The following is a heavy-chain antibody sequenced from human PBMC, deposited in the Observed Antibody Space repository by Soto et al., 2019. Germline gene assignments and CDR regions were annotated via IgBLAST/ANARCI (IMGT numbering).Heavy chain of an antibody. CDR1: GFSLSTSGVA. D-gene: IGHD2-21*02. CDR3: AHRLTATAFDI. CDR2: IYWDDDK. Sequence: QITLKESGPTLVKPTQTLTLTCTFSGFSLSTSGVAVGWIRQPPGKALEWLALIYWDDDKRYSPSMKGSLTITRDTSKHQVVLIMTNMDPEDTATYYCAHRLTATAFDIWGQGTMVTVSS. V-gene: IGHV2-5*02. J-gene: IGHJ3*02.